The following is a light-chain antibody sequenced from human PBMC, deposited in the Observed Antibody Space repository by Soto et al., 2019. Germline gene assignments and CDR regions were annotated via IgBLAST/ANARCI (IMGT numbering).Light chain of an antibody. CDR3: QQYYSYWT. CDR1: QSISSW. CDR2: KAS. J-gene: IGKJ1*01. V-gene: IGKV1-5*03. Sequence: DIQMTQSPSTLSASVGDRVTIACRASQSISSWLAWYQQKPGKAPKLLISKASNLESGVPSRFSGSGSGTEFTLTISSLQPDDFATYYCQQYYSYWTFGQGTKVEIE.